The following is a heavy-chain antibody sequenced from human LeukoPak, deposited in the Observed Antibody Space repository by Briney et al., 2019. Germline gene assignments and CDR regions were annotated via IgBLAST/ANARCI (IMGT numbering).Heavy chain of an antibody. J-gene: IGHJ3*02. CDR1: GFTFGIYA. CDR3: AKDVTGTGAFDI. D-gene: IGHD1-7*01. V-gene: IGHV3-9*01. CDR2: ITWNSGTI. Sequence: GGSLRLSCAASGFTFGIYAMPWVRQGPGKGLEWVSGITWNSGTIGYADSVKGRFTISRDNAKNSLYLQMNSLRAEDTALYYCAKDVTGTGAFDIWGQGTMVTVSS.